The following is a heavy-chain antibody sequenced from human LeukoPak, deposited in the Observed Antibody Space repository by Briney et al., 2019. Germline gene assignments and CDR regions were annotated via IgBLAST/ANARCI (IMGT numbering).Heavy chain of an antibody. J-gene: IGHJ4*02. CDR3: AKVSGQWLVVDS. CDR1: GFTFSSYA. V-gene: IGHV3-23*01. Sequence: GGSLRLSCAATGFTFSSYAMSWVRQAPGKGLEWVSAISGSGGSTYYADSVKGRFTISRDNSKNTLYLQMNSLRAEDTAVYYCAKVSGQWLVVDSWGQGALVTVSS. CDR2: ISGSGGST. D-gene: IGHD6-19*01.